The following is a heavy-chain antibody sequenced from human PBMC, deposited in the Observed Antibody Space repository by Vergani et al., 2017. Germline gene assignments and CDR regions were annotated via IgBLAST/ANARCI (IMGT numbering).Heavy chain of an antibody. CDR2: ISGSATGGVT. J-gene: IGHJ4*02. CDR1: GLVFSDST. V-gene: IGHV3-23*04. D-gene: IGHD1-26*01. CDR3: VKDAGSYENFFDS. Sequence: EVQLVESGGDLAQPGGSLTLSCVAYGLVFSDSTMSWVRQAPGRGLEWVSIISGSATGGVTYVADSVKGRFTIFRENSKNTLYLQMKSLRAEDTATYYCVKDAGSYENFFDSWGQGTLVTVSS.